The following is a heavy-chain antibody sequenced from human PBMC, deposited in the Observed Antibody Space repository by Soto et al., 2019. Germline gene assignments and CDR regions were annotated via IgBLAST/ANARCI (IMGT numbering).Heavy chain of an antibody. J-gene: IGHJ4*02. V-gene: IGHV4-4*07. CDR3: ARGGVGGSRYYFDY. CDR1: GGSISSYY. CDR2: IHTSGGT. Sequence: VQLQVSGPGLVKPSETLSLTCTVSGGSISSYYWSWIRQPAGKGLEWIGRIHTSGGTNYNPSLKSRVTMSVDTSKNQISLKLESVTAADTAVYYCARGGVGGSRYYFDYWGQGTLVTVSS. D-gene: IGHD1-26*01.